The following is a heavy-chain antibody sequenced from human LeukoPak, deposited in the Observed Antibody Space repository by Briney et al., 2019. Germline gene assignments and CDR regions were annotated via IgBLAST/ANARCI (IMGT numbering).Heavy chain of an antibody. CDR1: GFTFSDYY. CDR3: ARVLLCSSGWYYFDY. D-gene: IGHD6-19*01. V-gene: IGHV3-11*06. CDR2: ISSSSSYT. Sequence: GGSLRLSCAASGFTFSDYYMSWIRQAPGKGLEWVSYISSSSSYTNYADSVKGRFTISRDNAKNSLYPQMNSLRAEDTAVYYCARVLLCSSGWYYFDYWGQGTLGTVSS. J-gene: IGHJ4*02.